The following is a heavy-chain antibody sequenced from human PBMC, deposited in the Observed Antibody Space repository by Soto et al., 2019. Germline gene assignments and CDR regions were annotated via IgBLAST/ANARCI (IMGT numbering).Heavy chain of an antibody. CDR3: ARSGQSFMDYDFLSGYSPNFDY. Sequence: GWSLRLACAASGFTFSIYGMHWVLQAPGKGLEWVAGMWYDQSNKYYADSVKGRFTISRDNSKNTLDLQMNSLRAEDTAVYYCARSGQSFMDYDFLSGYSPNFDYWGQATLVTVSS. D-gene: IGHD3-3*01. CDR2: MWYDQSNK. J-gene: IGHJ4*02. V-gene: IGHV3-33*01. CDR1: GFTFSIYG.